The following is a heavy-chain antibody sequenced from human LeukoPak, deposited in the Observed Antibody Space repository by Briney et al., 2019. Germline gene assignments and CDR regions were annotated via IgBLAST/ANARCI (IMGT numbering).Heavy chain of an antibody. D-gene: IGHD3-22*01. Sequence: ASVKVSCKASGYTFTRYYMHWVRQAPGHGLEWMGWMNPNIGNTGYAQKFQGRVTMTRNSSISTAYMELSSLRSEDTAVYYCARVKWLLLQWNDYYYYGMDVWGQGTTVTVSS. CDR3: ARVKWLLLQWNDYYYYGMDV. V-gene: IGHV1-8*02. CDR1: GYTFTRYY. J-gene: IGHJ6*02. CDR2: MNPNIGNT.